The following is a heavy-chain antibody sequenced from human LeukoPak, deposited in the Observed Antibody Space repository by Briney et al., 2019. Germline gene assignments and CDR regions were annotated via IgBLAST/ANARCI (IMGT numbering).Heavy chain of an antibody. D-gene: IGHD2-2*01. CDR1: GGSISRGGYY. CDR3: ARAPREGYCSSTSCLYFDY. V-gene: IGHV4-31*03. CDR2: IYYSGST. J-gene: IGHJ4*02. Sequence: SQTLSLTCTVSGGSISRGGYYCSWIRQHPGKGLEWIGYIYYSGSTYYNPSLKSRVTISVDTSKNQFSLKLSPVTAADTAVYYCARAPREGYCSSTSCLYFDYWGQGTLVTVSS.